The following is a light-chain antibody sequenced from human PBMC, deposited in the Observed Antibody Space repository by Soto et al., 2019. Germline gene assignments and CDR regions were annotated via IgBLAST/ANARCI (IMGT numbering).Light chain of an antibody. Sequence: IVLTQSPATLSLSPGERATLSCRASQSVGNSLAWYQERPGQAPRLLIYDASNRATGIPPRFSGSGSGTDFTLTISSLEPEDFAVYYCHQYGTAPLTFGPGTKVDIK. CDR2: DAS. J-gene: IGKJ3*01. V-gene: IGKV3-11*01. CDR3: HQYGTAPLT. CDR1: QSVGNS.